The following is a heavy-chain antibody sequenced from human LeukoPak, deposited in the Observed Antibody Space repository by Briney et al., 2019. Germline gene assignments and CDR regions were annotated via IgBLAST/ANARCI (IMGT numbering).Heavy chain of an antibody. J-gene: IGHJ4*02. CDR3: ARHDSSGHYSPFDY. V-gene: IGHV4-39*01. CDR2: IYYSGST. CDR1: GDSINCASCY. D-gene: IGHD3-22*01. Sequence: SETLSLTCTVSGDSINCASCYWGWIRQPPGKGLEWIGSIYYSGSTYYNPSLKSRVTVSVDTSTNQFSLKLSSVTAADTAVYYCARHDSSGHYSPFDYWGQGTLVIVSS.